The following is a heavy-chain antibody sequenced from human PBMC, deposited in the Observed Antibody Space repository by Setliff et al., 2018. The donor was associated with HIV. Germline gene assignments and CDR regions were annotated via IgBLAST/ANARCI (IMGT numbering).Heavy chain of an antibody. V-gene: IGHV4-34*01. Sequence: SETLSLTCAVYGGSLSGYYWTWIRQPPGRGLEWIGEIIHSGGTNYNRSLKSRVTISVDTSKNQFSLNLSSVTAADTAVYYCARGGLGVVGAIDYWGQGTLVTVSS. CDR2: IIHSGGT. CDR1: GGSLSGYY. J-gene: IGHJ4*02. D-gene: IGHD2-15*01. CDR3: ARGGLGVVGAIDY.